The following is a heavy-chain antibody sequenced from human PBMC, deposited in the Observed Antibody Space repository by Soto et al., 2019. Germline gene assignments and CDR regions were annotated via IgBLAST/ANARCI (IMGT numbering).Heavy chain of an antibody. D-gene: IGHD1-7*01. Sequence: SDTLSLTCAVSGGSFTSNNWWTWVRQPPGQGLEWIGEIYRTGSTNYNPSLKSRVTISLDKSENQFSLKVTSLTAADTAVYYCASRDPGTSVDYWGQGTLVTVSS. CDR1: GGSFTSNNW. CDR2: IYRTGST. CDR3: ASRDPGTSVDY. J-gene: IGHJ4*02. V-gene: IGHV4-4*02.